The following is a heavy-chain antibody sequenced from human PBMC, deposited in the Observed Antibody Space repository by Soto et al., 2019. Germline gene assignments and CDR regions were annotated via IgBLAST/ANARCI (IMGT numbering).Heavy chain of an antibody. V-gene: IGHV3-23*01. D-gene: IGHD2-21*01. CDR1: GFTFSNYA. CDR2: ISGSGGRT. J-gene: IGHJ6*02. Sequence: GGSLRLSCAASGFTFSNYAMSWVRQAPGKGLEWVSSISGSGGRTYYGDSVKGRFTISRDNSKNTVYLQMNSLRAEDTAVYYCARDSGREDPYCYYSYVMDVCGQGTTVTVSS. CDR3: ARDSGREDPYCYYSYVMDV.